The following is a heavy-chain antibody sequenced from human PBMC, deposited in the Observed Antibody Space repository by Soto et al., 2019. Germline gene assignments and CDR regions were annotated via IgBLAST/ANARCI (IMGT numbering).Heavy chain of an antibody. J-gene: IGHJ4*02. CDR3: ARGGSSEL. D-gene: IGHD6-6*01. CDR1: GGSIVSDKR. V-gene: IGHV4-4*02. Sequence: SETLSLTCAVSGGSIVSDKRWSWVRQSPGKGLEWLGEINHRGSTIYNPSLKSRVTISVDTSRNQFYLKVKSVTAADTAVYYCARGGSSELWGQGTLVTVSS. CDR2: INHRGST.